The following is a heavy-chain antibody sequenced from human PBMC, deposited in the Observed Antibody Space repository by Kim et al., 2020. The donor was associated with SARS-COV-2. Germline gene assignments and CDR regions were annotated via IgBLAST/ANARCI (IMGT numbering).Heavy chain of an antibody. CDR1: GFTFSGSP. D-gene: IGHD1-1*01. V-gene: IGHV3-73*01. Sequence: GGSLRLSCAASGFTFSGSPLPWVRQASGTGLEWVGRISSTANSYAPGYASSVKGRFTISRDASTNTAYLEMSGLKTEDTALYYCTRIPATTLAFWDAFDIWGQGTMVTVSS. CDR3: TRIPATTLAFWDAFDI. J-gene: IGHJ3*02. CDR2: ISSTANSYAP.